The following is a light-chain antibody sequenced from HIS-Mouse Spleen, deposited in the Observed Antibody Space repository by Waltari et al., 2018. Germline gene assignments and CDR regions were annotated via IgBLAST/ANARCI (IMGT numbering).Light chain of an antibody. J-gene: IGLJ3*02. Sequence: QSVLTQPPSVAEAPRQRVTISCSGSSSNTGNNAVTWYQQLPGKAPKLLIYYDDLLPSGVSDRFSGSKSGTSASLAISGLQSEDEADYYCAAWDDRLNGRVFGGGTKLTVL. V-gene: IGLV1-36*01. CDR3: AAWDDRLNGRV. CDR1: SSNTGNNA. CDR2: YDD.